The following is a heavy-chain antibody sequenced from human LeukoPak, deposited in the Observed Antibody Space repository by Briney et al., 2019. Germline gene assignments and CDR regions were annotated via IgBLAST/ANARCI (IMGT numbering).Heavy chain of an antibody. CDR2: IYYSGST. CDR3: ARHFGGSYLAMYNWFDP. D-gene: IGHD1-26*01. CDR1: GGSFSGYY. V-gene: IGHV4-34*01. Sequence: SETLSLTCAVYGGSFSGYYWSWIRQPPGKGLEWIGSIYYSGSTYYNPSLKSRVTISVDTSKNQFSLKLSSVTAADTAVYYCARHFGGSYLAMYNWFDPWGQGTLVTVSS. J-gene: IGHJ5*02.